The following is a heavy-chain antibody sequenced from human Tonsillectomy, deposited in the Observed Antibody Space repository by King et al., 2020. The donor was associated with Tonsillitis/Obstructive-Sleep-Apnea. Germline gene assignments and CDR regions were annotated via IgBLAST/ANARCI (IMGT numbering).Heavy chain of an antibody. V-gene: IGHV3-66*01. CDR2: IYSGGST. J-gene: IGHJ4*02. CDR1: GFTVSSNY. CDR3: ARGVTVARYFDY. D-gene: IGHD5-12*01. Sequence: VQLVESGGGLVQPGGSLRLSCAASGFTVSSNYMSWVRQAPGKGLEWVSVIYSGGSTYYADSLKGRFTISRDNSKNTLYLQMNSLRAADTAVYYCARGVTVARYFDYWGQGTLVTVSS.